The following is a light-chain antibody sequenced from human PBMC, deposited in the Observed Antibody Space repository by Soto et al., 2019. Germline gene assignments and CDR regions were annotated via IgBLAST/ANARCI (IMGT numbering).Light chain of an antibody. J-gene: IGLJ1*01. V-gene: IGLV2-14*03. CDR2: GVT. Sequence: HSLLTQPASMSGSPGQSITISCAGTATDIGGYNYVSWYQHHPGRAPKLIIYGVTNRPSGVSNRFSGSKSGNTASLTISGLQAEDEADYYCCSFTSSSLFGTGTKVTVL. CDR3: CSFTSSSL. CDR1: ATDIGGYNY.